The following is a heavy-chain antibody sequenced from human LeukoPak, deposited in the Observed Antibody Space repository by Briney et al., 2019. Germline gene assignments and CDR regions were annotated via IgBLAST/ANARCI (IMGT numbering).Heavy chain of an antibody. CDR2: IKSDGSTT. V-gene: IGHV3-74*01. D-gene: IGHD3-22*01. CDR3: YIPYYDSSSYKGY. J-gene: IGHJ4*02. Sequence: GGSLRLSCAASGFTFSSYWMHWVRQAPGKGLVWVSRIKSDGSTTTYADSVKGRFTISRDNSKNTLYLQMNSLRAEDTAVYYCYIPYYDSSSYKGYWGQGTLVTVSS. CDR1: GFTFSSYW.